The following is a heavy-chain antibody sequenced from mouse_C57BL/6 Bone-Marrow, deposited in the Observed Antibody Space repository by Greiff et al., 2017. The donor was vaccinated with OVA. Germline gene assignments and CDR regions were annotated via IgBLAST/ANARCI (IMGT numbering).Heavy chain of an antibody. V-gene: IGHV1-53*01. D-gene: IGHD1-1*01. CDR2: INPSNGGT. Sequence: QVQLQQPGTELVKPGASVKLSCKASGYTFTSYWMHWVKQRPGQGLEWIGNINPSNGGTNYNEKFKSKATLTVDKSSSTAYMQLSSLTSEDSAVYYCARATRGSSLYYYAMDSGVKEPQSPSPQ. CDR3: ARATRGSSLYYYAMDS. CDR1: GYTFTSYW. J-gene: IGHJ4*01.